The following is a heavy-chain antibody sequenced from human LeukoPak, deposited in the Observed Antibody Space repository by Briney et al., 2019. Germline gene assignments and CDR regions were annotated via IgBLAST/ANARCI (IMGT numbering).Heavy chain of an antibody. V-gene: IGHV3-53*05. CDR2: IYSGGTK. J-gene: IGHJ4*02. CDR3: AKDSSGSYYPGYFDY. Sequence: GGSLRLSCEASGFTVSSNYMSWVRQAPGKGLEWVSVIYSGGTKYYADSVKGRFTISRDNSKNTLYLQMNSLRAEDTAVYYCAKDSSGSYYPGYFDYWGQGTLVTVSS. CDR1: GFTVSSNY. D-gene: IGHD1-26*01.